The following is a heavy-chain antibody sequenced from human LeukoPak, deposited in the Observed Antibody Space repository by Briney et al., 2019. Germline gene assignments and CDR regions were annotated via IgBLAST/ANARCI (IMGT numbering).Heavy chain of an antibody. CDR2: ISWKSDYI. V-gene: IGHV3-9*01. CDR1: GFTFDDYA. Sequence: GGSLRLSCAASGFTFDDYATHWVRQAPGKGLEWVSGISWKSDYIGYAESVKGRFTISRDNAKNSLYLQMNSLRPEDTALYFCAKDRSYSHYYYYGMDVWGQGTTVTVSS. CDR3: AKDRSYSHYYYYGMDV. D-gene: IGHD3-10*01. J-gene: IGHJ6*02.